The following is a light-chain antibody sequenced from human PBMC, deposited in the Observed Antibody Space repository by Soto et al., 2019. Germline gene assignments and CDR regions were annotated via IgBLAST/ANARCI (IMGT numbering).Light chain of an antibody. J-gene: IGKJ4*01. CDR2: DAS. CDR1: QSVGSS. CDR3: QQRSNWPLT. V-gene: IGKV3-11*01. Sequence: DIVLTQSPATLSLSPGERATLSCRASQSVGSSLAWYQQKPGQTPRLLIYDASNRATGIPARFNGSGSGTDLTLTVSSLEPEDFAVYYCQQRSNWPLTFGGGTKVEIK.